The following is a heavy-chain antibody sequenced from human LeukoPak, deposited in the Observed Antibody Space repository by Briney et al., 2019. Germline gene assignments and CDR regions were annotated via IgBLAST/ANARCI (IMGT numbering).Heavy chain of an antibody. CDR2: NTAGDT. V-gene: IGHV3-13*01. CDR3: ARGIPGGFDY. D-gene: IGHD1-14*01. CDR1: GFTFSSYD. J-gene: IGHJ4*02. Sequence: GGSLRLSCAASGFTFSSYDMHWVRQATGKGLEWVSGNTAGDTYYPGSVKGRFTISRENAKNSMYLQMNSLRAGDTAVYYCARGIPGGFDYWGQGTLVTVSS.